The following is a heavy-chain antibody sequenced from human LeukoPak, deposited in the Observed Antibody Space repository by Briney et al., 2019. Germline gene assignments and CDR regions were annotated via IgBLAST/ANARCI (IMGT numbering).Heavy chain of an antibody. CDR1: GYTFTGYY. J-gene: IGHJ4*02. V-gene: IGHV1-2*02. CDR3: ARTSNWNYVSFDY. Sequence: SVKVSCKASGYTFTGYYMHWVRQAPGQGLEWMRWINPNSGGTNYAQKFQGRVTMTRDTSISTAYMELSRLRSDDTAVYYCARTSNWNYVSFDYWGQGTLVTVSS. CDR2: INPNSGGT. D-gene: IGHD1-7*01.